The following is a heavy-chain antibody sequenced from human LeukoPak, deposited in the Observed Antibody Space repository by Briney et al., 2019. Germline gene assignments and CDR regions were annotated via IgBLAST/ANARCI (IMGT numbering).Heavy chain of an antibody. CDR2: INGGSITM. CDR1: GFTFSDYS. Sequence: GGSLRLSCAASGFTFSDYSMNWVRQAPGKGLEWISYINGGSITMYYAASVKGRFIISRDNARNSLHLQMDSLRAEDTALYYCARDPYGGDSPGDYWGQGTLVTVSS. V-gene: IGHV3-48*01. J-gene: IGHJ4*02. D-gene: IGHD4-23*01. CDR3: ARDPYGGDSPGDY.